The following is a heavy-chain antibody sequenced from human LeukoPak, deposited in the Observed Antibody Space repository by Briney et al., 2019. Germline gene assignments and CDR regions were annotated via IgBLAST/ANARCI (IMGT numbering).Heavy chain of an antibody. CDR1: EFTFSNYN. Sequence: GGSLRLSCAASEFTFSNYNMNWFRQAPGKGLEWVSYISDTGFSIYYADSVKGRFTISRDNAKNSLSLQMDSLRAEDTAVYYCVRHGDTDSCLANWGQGTLVTVSS. J-gene: IGHJ4*02. V-gene: IGHV3-48*01. D-gene: IGHD2-2*01. CDR2: ISDTGFSI. CDR3: VRHGDTDSCLAN.